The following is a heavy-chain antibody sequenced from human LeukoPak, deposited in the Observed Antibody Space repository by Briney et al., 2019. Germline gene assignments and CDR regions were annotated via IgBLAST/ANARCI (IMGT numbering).Heavy chain of an antibody. CDR2: IDWDDDK. V-gene: IGHV2-70*04. J-gene: IGHJ4*02. CDR3: ARSFGRYVWGIYYDY. CDR1: GFSLSTSGMR. Sequence: SGPALVKPTQTLTLTCTFSGFSLSTSGMRVSWIRQPPGKALEWLARIDWDDDKFYSTSLKTRLTISKDTSKNQVVLTMTNMDPVDTATFYWARSFGRYVWGIYYDYGGRGTLVTFSS. D-gene: IGHD3-16*01.